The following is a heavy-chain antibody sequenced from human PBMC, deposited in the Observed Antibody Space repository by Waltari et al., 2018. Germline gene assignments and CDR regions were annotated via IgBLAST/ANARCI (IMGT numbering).Heavy chain of an antibody. CDR3: AKWGDNFYYYGMDV. Sequence: EVQLLESGGGLVQPGGSLRLSCAASGFTFSSYAMSWVRQAPGKGLQWVSGMSGSGSSTHYADSVKGRFTISRDNSKNTLYLQMNSLRAEDTALYYCAKWGDNFYYYGMDVWGQGTTVTVSS. J-gene: IGHJ6*02. V-gene: IGHV3-23*01. D-gene: IGHD2-21*02. CDR1: GFTFSSYA. CDR2: MSGSGSST.